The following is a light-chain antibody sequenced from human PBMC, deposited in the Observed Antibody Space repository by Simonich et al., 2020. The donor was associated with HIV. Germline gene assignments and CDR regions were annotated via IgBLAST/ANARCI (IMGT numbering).Light chain of an antibody. V-gene: IGKV1-9*01. CDR1: QGISSY. CDR2: AAS. J-gene: IGKJ2*01. CDR3: QQLNSYPYT. Sequence: IQLTQSPSFLSASVGDRVTITCRASQGISSYLAWYQQKPGKAPKLLINAASTLQSGVPARFSGSGSGTEFTLTISSLQPEDFATYYCQQLNSYPYTFGQGTKLEIK.